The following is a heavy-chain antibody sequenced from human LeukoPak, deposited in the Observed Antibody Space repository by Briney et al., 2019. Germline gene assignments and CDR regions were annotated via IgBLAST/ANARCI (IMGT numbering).Heavy chain of an antibody. V-gene: IGHV3-9*01. CDR2: INWNSGSI. CDR3: VKDRRNPYRPEGPFDP. CDR1: GFTFDDYA. Sequence: GGSLRLSCAASGFTFDDYAMHWVRQAPGKGLEWVSGINWNSGSIGYADSVKGRFTISGDNVMNSLYLQMNSLRPEDTALYYCVKDRRNPYRPEGPFDPWGQGTLVTVSS. D-gene: IGHD1-14*01. J-gene: IGHJ5*02.